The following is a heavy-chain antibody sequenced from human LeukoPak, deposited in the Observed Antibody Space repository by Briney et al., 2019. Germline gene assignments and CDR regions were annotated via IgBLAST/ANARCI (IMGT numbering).Heavy chain of an antibody. Sequence: SETLSLTCTVSGGSISSSSYYWAWIRQPPGKGLQWIGRIYHSGSTFYNPSLKSRVTMTMDSPRNMLSLKLFSVTAAGLPIVFCSRLPPRGSGYLPDFWGRGTLVTVSS. D-gene: IGHD3-22*01. CDR1: GGSISSSSYY. J-gene: IGHJ4*02. CDR2: IYHSGST. CDR3: SRLPPRGSGYLPDF. V-gene: IGHV4-39*07.